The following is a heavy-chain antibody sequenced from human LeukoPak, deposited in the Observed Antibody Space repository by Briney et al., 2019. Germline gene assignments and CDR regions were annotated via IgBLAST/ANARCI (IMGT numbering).Heavy chain of an antibody. CDR1: GFTFSDYY. D-gene: IGHD6-13*01. CDR3: ARDRYSSSWYQFDY. Sequence: GGSLRLSCAASGFTFSDYYMSWIRQAPGKGLEWVSYISSSGSTIYYADSVKGRFTISRDNAKNSLYLQMNSLRAKDTAVYYCARDRYSSSWYQFDYWGQGTLVTVSS. J-gene: IGHJ4*02. V-gene: IGHV3-11*01. CDR2: ISSSGSTI.